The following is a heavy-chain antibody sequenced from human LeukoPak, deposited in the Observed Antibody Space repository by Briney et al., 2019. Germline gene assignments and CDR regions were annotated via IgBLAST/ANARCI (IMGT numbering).Heavy chain of an antibody. D-gene: IGHD2-2*01. V-gene: IGHV1-69*13. CDR1: GGTFSSYA. CDR3: AGGEDIVVVPAAMLHTYGAYYYYYGMDV. Sequence: SVKVSCKASGGTFSSYAISWVRQAPGEGLEWMGGIIPIFGTANYAQKFQGRVTITADESTSTAYMELSSLRSEDTAVYYCAGGEDIVVVPAAMLHTYGAYYYYYGMDVWGKGTTVTVSS. CDR2: IIPIFGTA. J-gene: IGHJ6*04.